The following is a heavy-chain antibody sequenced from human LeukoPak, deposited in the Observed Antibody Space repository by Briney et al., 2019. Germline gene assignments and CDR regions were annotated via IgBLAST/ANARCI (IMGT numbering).Heavy chain of an antibody. CDR3: ARGDIVRGGGRNWFDP. V-gene: IGHV4-4*07. J-gene: IGHJ5*02. D-gene: IGHD2-15*01. CDR1: GVSISNHF. Sequence: SETLSLTCTVSGVSISNHFCSWVRQPAGKGLEWIGRVSTSGSTYYNPSLKSRGTMSADTSKNQFSLKLTSITAADTAVYYCARGDIVRGGGRNWFDPWGRGTLVTVSS. CDR2: VSTSGST.